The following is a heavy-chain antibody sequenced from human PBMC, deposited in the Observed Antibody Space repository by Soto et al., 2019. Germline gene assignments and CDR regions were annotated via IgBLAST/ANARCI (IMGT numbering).Heavy chain of an antibody. CDR2: IGSQSGGI. Sequence: EVQLVESGGGLVQPGRSLRFSCAASRFTFDDSAMHWVRQPPGKGLEWVSGIGSQSGGIGYADSVKGRFTISRDNAKNSLYLQMNSLRAEDTALYYCAKGLSEGYFDYWGQGTLVTVSS. V-gene: IGHV3-9*01. CDR3: AKGLSEGYFDY. CDR1: RFTFDDSA. J-gene: IGHJ4*02.